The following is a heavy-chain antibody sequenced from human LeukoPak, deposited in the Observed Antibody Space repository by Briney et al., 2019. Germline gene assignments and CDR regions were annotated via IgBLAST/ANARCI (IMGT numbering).Heavy chain of an antibody. Sequence: PSETLSLACTDSGGSIRSGGYYWSWIRQHPGKGLEGIGYIYYSGSTYYNPSLKSRVTISVDTSKNQFSLKLSSVTAADTAVYYCARLYFDSTYYFDYWGQGALVTVSS. V-gene: IGHV4-31*03. CDR2: IYYSGST. CDR3: ARLYFDSTYYFDY. J-gene: IGHJ4*02. CDR1: GGSIRSGGYY. D-gene: IGHD3-9*01.